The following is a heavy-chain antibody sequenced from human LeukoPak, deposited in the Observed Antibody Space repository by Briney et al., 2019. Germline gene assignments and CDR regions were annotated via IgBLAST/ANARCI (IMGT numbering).Heavy chain of an antibody. V-gene: IGHV3-23*01. CDR1: GFTFSSYA. CDR3: AKTTIGYSSGRYPGWPVDY. D-gene: IGHD6-19*01. CDR2: ISGSGGST. Sequence: GSLRLSCAASGFTFSSYAMSWVRQAPGKGLEWVSAISGSGGSTYYADSVKGRFTISRDNSKNPVYLQMNSLRAEDTAVYYCAKTTIGYSSGRYPGWPVDYWGQGTLVTVSS. J-gene: IGHJ4*02.